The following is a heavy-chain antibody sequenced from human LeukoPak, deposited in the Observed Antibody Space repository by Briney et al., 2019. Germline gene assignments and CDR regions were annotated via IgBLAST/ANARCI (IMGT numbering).Heavy chain of an antibody. V-gene: IGHV4-59*01. CDR2: IYYSGST. CDR1: GGSISSYY. Sequence: SETLSLTCTVSGGSISSYYWSWIRQPPGKGLEWIGYIYYSGSTNYNPSLKSRVTISVDTSKNQFSLKLNSVTAADTAVYYCARTYDFGGGYFDYGAREPWVTVSS. J-gene: IGHJ4*02. CDR3: ARTYDFGGGYFDY. D-gene: IGHD3-3*01.